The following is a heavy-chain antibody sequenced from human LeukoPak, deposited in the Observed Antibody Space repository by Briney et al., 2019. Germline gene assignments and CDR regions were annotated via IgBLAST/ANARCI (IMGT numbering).Heavy chain of an antibody. CDR1: GYTFTSYG. Sequence: ASVKVSCKASGYTFTSYGISWVRQAPGQGLEWMGWISAYNGNTNYAQKLQGRVTMTTDTSTSTAYMELRSLRSDDTAVYYCARGDCSGGSCYPMGFDYWGQGTLVTVSS. D-gene: IGHD2-15*01. CDR2: ISAYNGNT. J-gene: IGHJ4*02. CDR3: ARGDCSGGSCYPMGFDY. V-gene: IGHV1-18*01.